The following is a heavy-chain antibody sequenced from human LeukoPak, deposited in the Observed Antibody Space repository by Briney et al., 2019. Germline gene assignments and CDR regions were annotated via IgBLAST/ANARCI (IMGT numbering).Heavy chain of an antibody. CDR3: ARGRNNYGGNSEIEY. V-gene: IGHV4-39*07. CDR1: GDSITGYY. CDR2: IYYTGNT. J-gene: IGHJ4*02. D-gene: IGHD4-23*01. Sequence: PSETLSLTCSVSGDSITGYYWGWIRQPPGKGLEWIGNIYYTGNTYYNSSLKSRVTISLDTSKNQFSLKVISVTAADTAVYYCARGRNNYGGNSEIEYWGQGTLVTVSS.